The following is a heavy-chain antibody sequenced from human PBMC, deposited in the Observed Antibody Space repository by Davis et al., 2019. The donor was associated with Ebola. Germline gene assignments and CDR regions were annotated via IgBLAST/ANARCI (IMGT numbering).Heavy chain of an antibody. CDR1: GYTFTIYN. V-gene: IGHV1-18*04. CDR3: ARDSHQVDHNWFDP. D-gene: IGHD2-15*01. Sequence: AASVKVSCKASGYTFTIYNITWVRQAPGQGLEWMGWISPYSGLTSYAQRLQGRVTMTTDTSTSTAYMDLRSLRSDDSAVYFCARDSHQVDHNWFDPWGQGTLVTVSS. CDR2: ISPYSGLT. J-gene: IGHJ5*02.